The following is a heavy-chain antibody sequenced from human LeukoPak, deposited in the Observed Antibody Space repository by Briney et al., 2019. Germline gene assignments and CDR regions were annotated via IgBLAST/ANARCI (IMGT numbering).Heavy chain of an antibody. D-gene: IGHD1-1*01. CDR2: IYYSGST. Sequence: SETLSLTCAVYGGSFSGYYWSWIRQHPGKGLEWIGSIYYSGSTNYNPSLQGRVTIPLDTSRNQFSLKLSSVTAADTAVYYCASGDNDPLFDYWGQGTLVTVSS. V-gene: IGHV4-34*09. CDR3: ASGDNDPLFDY. CDR1: GGSFSGYY. J-gene: IGHJ4*02.